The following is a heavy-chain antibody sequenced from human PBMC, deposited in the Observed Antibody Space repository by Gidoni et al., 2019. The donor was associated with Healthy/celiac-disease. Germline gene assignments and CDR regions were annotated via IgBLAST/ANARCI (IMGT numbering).Heavy chain of an antibody. Sequence: QVQLQQWGAGLLKPSETLSLTCAVYGGSFSGYYWRWIRQPPGKGLEWIGEINHSGSTNYNPSLKSRVTISVDTSKNQFSRKLSSVTAADTAVYYCARGRALRYFDWLPSYYYDGMDVWGQGTTVTVSS. CDR2: INHSGST. CDR1: GGSFSGYY. J-gene: IGHJ6*02. CDR3: ARGRALRYFDWLPSYYYDGMDV. V-gene: IGHV4-34*01. D-gene: IGHD3-9*01.